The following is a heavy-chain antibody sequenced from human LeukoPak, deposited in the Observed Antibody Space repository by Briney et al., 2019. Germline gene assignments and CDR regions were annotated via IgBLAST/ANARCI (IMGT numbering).Heavy chain of an antibody. CDR2: IRYDGSNE. V-gene: IGHV3-30*02. Sequence: GGSLRLSCAASGFIFSSYGMHWVRQAPGKGLEWVAFIRYDGSNEYYADSVKGRFTISRDNSRNTLYLQMSSLRAEDTAVYYCAKKRPGDTLASLDYWGQGSLVTVSS. CDR3: AKKRPGDTLASLDY. D-gene: IGHD2-2*02. CDR1: GFIFSSYG. J-gene: IGHJ4*02.